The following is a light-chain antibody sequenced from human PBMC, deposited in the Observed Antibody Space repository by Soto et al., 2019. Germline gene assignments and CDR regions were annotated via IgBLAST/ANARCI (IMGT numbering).Light chain of an antibody. CDR1: QDISNS. CDR2: AAS. J-gene: IGKJ5*01. V-gene: IGKV1-16*02. Sequence: DIQMTQSPSSLSASVGDRVTITCRASQDISNSLAWFQQKPGQAPKSLIYAASRLQSCVSSNFSVSGSGTDFTLTISSLQPEDCATYYCQHYKNYPITFGQGTRLEIK. CDR3: QHYKNYPIT.